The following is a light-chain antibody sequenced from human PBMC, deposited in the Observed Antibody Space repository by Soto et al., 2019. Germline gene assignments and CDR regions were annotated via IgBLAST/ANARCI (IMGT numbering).Light chain of an antibody. J-gene: IGLJ1*01. CDR3: SSYTSSITHV. CDR2: DVS. V-gene: IGLV2-14*01. CDR1: SSVVGGYNY. Sequence: QSVLTQPASVSGSPGQSITISCTGTSSVVGGYNYVSWHQQHPGKAPKLLIYDVSSRPSGVSNRFSASKSGNTASLTISGLQAEDEADYYCSSYTSSITHVFGTGTKVTVL.